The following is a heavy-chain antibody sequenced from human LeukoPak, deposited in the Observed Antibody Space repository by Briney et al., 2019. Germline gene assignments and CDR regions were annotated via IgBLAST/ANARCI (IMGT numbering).Heavy chain of an antibody. D-gene: IGHD4-11*01. CDR1: GFTFSSYA. Sequence: LSGGSLRLSCAASGFTFSSYAMSWVRQAPGKGLKWVSSISGNGDSTYYADSVKGRFTISRDNSKNTLYLQMNSLRAEDTALYYCATSTVAKYDYWGQGTLVAVSS. J-gene: IGHJ4*02. CDR3: ATSTVAKYDY. V-gene: IGHV3-23*01. CDR2: ISGNGDST.